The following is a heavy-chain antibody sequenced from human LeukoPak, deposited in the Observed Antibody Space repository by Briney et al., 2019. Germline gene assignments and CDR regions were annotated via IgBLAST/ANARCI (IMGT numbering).Heavy chain of an antibody. V-gene: IGHV3-33*01. CDR2: IWYDGSKK. J-gene: IGHJ4*02. Sequence: GGSLRLSCAASGFTFSSNGMHWVRQAPGKGLEWVAVIWYDGSKKYYADSAKGRFTISRDNSKNTLYLQMNNLRAEDTAVYYCARLLGGYFDYWGQGTLVTVSS. D-gene: IGHD7-27*01. CDR3: ARLLGGYFDY. CDR1: GFTFSSNG.